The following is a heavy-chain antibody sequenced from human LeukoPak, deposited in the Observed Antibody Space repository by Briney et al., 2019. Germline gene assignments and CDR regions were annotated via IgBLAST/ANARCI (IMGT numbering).Heavy chain of an antibody. J-gene: IGHJ5*02. CDR3: ARHYPSFGYYDT. D-gene: IGHD3-3*01. Sequence: SETLSLPCSVWSGPISRYYGRWIPHPPGKGLEWIGYIYYSGSTNYNGPLKSRVTMSLDTPKNQLSLKMSSVTAADSAVYFCARHYPSFGYYDTWGQGTLVALSS. CDR1: SGPISRYY. V-gene: IGHV4-59*08. CDR2: IYYSGST.